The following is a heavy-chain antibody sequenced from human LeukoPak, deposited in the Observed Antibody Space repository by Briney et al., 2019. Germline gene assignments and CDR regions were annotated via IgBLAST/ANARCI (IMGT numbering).Heavy chain of an antibody. V-gene: IGHV3-11*06. J-gene: IGHJ4*02. D-gene: IGHD6-6*01. Sequence: PGXSXRLSCXASGFSFSDNYMSWVRQAPGKGLEWISYISGNSGYTKYADSVKGRFTISRDNAKNSLYMQMNSLRAEDTAVYYCARATKFMGYQYSYFDYWGQGTLVTXSS. CDR1: GFSFSDNY. CDR3: ARATKFMGYQYSYFDY. CDR2: ISGNSGYT.